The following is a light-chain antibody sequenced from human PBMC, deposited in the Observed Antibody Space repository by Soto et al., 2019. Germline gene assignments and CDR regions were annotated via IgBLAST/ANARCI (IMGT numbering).Light chain of an antibody. CDR3: HQYATSTRT. J-gene: IGKJ1*01. V-gene: IGKV3-20*01. CDR2: SAS. Sequence: EIVFTQSPASLSLSPGESATLSCRASQSVSSTYFAWYRQKPGQAPRLLIFSASTRETGIPGRFRGSGAGTECTRTISRLEREDVEVDFCHQYATSTRTFCQLSKV. CDR1: QSVSSTY.